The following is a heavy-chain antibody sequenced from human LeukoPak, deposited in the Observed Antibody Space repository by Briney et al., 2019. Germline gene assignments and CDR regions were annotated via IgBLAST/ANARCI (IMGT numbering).Heavy chain of an antibody. J-gene: IGHJ5*02. CDR3: ARGAHYYGSGPRRFDP. D-gene: IGHD3-10*01. CDR1: GGSISNYY. CDR2: IYYSGNT. V-gene: IGHV4-59*12. Sequence: SETLSLTCTVSGGSISNYYWSWIRQPPGKGLEWIGYIYYSGNTNYNPSLKSRVTISVDMSKNQFSLKLSSVTAADTAVYYCARGAHYYGSGPRRFDPWGQGTLVTVSS.